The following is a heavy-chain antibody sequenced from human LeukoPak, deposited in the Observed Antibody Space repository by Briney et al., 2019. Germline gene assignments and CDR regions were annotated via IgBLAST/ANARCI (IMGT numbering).Heavy chain of an antibody. V-gene: IGHV3-21*03. CDR3: ARAAYSSSWYWDY. CDR1: GFTFSSYS. D-gene: IGHD6-13*01. J-gene: IGHJ4*02. CDR2: ISETSTYI. Sequence: KAGGSLRLSCGASGFTFSSYSMIWVRQAPGKGLEWVASISETSTYIFYADSLKGRFTISRDNAKNSLYLQMNSLRAEDTAVYYCARAAYSSSWYWDYWGQGSLVTVSS.